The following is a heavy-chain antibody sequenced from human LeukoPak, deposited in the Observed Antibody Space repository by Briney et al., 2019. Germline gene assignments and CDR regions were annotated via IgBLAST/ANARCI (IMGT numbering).Heavy chain of an antibody. D-gene: IGHD3-10*01. CDR3: AKSGVLLWFGEFKVYFDY. V-gene: IGHV3-23*01. Sequence: QSGGSLRLSCAASGFTFSSYSMNWVRQAPGKGLGWVSAISGSGGSTYYADSVKGRFTISRDNSKNTLYLQMNSLRAEDTAVYYCAKSGVLLWFGEFKVYFDYWGQGTLVTVSS. CDR1: GFTFSSYS. J-gene: IGHJ4*02. CDR2: ISGSGGST.